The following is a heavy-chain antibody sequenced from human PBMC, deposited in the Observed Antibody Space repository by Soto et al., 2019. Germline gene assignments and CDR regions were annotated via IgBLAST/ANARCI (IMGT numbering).Heavy chain of an antibody. Sequence: PGGSLRLSCAASGFTFSSYAMSWVRQAPGKGLEWVSAISGSGGSTYYADSVRSRITINPDTSKNQYSLQLNSVTPEDTAVYYCARGEQYSGRIFDYWGQGTLVTVSS. D-gene: IGHD1-26*01. V-gene: IGHV3-23*01. CDR1: GFTFSSYA. J-gene: IGHJ4*01. CDR3: ARGEQYSGRIFDY. CDR2: ISGSGGST.